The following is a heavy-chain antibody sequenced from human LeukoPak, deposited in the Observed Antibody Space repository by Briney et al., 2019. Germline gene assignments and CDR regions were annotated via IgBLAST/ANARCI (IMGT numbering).Heavy chain of an antibody. CDR3: ARGRSGMITLGGVIVYDY. D-gene: IGHD3-16*02. CDR1: GYTFTSYD. V-gene: IGHV1-8*01. J-gene: IGHJ4*02. CDR2: MNPNSGNT. Sequence: ASVKVSCKASGYTFTSYDINWVRQATGQGLEWMGWMNPNSGNTGYAQKFQGRVTMTRNTSISTAYMELSSLRSEDTAVYYCARGRSGMITLGGVIVYDYWGQGTLVTVSS.